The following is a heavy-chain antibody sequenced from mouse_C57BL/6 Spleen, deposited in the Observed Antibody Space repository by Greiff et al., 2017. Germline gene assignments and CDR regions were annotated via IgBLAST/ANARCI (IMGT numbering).Heavy chain of an antibody. Sequence: VKLVESGPELVKPGASVKLSCKASGYTFTSYDINWVKQRPGQGLEWIGWIYPRDGSTKYNEKFKGKATLTVDTSSSTAYMELHSLTSEDSAVYFCARRDYSNLMDYWGQGTSVTVSS. V-gene: IGHV1-85*01. CDR2: IYPRDGST. D-gene: IGHD2-5*01. J-gene: IGHJ4*01. CDR1: GYTFTSYD. CDR3: ARRDYSNLMDY.